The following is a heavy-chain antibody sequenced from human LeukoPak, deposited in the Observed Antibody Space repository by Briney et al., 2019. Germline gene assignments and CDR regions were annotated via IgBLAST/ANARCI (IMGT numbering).Heavy chain of an antibody. Sequence: SQTLSLTCTVSGGSTSSGDYYWNWIRQPPGKGLEWIRYIYYSGSTSDNPSLKSRVTISMDTSKNQISLKLSSVTAADTAVYYCARWFYYGSGRRQFDYWGQGALVTVSS. CDR3: ARWFYYGSGRRQFDY. CDR1: GGSTSSGDYY. D-gene: IGHD3-10*01. CDR2: IYYSGST. V-gene: IGHV4-30-4*01. J-gene: IGHJ4*02.